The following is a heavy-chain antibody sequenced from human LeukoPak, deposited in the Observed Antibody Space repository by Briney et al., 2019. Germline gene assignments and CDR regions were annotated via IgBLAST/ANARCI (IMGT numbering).Heavy chain of an antibody. D-gene: IGHD2-15*01. CDR1: GFPATLHY. CDR2: IYSGGST. V-gene: IGHV3-66*01. CDR3: ATDLIGPLHY. Sequence: GGSLRLFCAASGFPATLHYVSGVRQAPGKGLEWVSVIYSGGSTNYADSVKGRFTISRDNSKNTLYLQMNSLRTEDTAVYYCATDLIGPLHYWGQGTLVTVSS. J-gene: IGHJ4*02.